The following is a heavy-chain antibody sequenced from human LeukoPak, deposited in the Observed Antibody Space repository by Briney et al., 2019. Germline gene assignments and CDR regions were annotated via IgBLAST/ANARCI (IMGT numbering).Heavy chain of an antibody. D-gene: IGHD5-24*01. CDR3: ARGQDGYHMAPLHYYYYMDV. J-gene: IGHJ6*03. CDR1: GYTFTNNF. CDR2: MNPNSGNT. V-gene: IGHV1-8*02. Sequence: GASVKVSCKASGYTFTNNFMHWVRQAPGQGLEWMGWMNPNSGNTGYAQKFQGRVTMTRNTSISTAYMELSSLRSEDTAVYYCARGQDGYHMAPLHYYYYMDVWGKGTTVTISS.